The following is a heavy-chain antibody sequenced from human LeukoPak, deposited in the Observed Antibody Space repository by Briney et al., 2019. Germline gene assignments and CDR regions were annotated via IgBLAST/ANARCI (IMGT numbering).Heavy chain of an antibody. J-gene: IGHJ4*02. CDR3: ARGLAAREIF. V-gene: IGHV3-21*01. D-gene: IGHD6-6*01. Sequence: GGSLRLSCAASGFTFSSYTMNWVRQAPGKGLEWVSFISGSSSYIYYADSVKGRFTISRDNAKNSLYLQMSSLRAEDTAVYYCARGLAAREIFWGQGTLVTVSS. CDR2: ISGSSSYI. CDR1: GFTFSSYT.